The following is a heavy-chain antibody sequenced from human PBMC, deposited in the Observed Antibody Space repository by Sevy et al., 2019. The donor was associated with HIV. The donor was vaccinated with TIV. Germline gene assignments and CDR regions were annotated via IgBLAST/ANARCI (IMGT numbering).Heavy chain of an antibody. CDR2: ISYDGSNK. CDR3: AREPDYYGSVSYFDY. CDR1: GFTFSSYA. D-gene: IGHD3-10*01. Sequence: GGSLRLSCAASGFTFSSYAMHWVRQAPGKGLEWVAVISYDGSNKYYADSVKGRFTISRDNSKNTLYLQMNSLRAEDTAVYYCAREPDYYGSVSYFDYWGQGTLVTVSS. J-gene: IGHJ4*02. V-gene: IGHV3-30-3*01.